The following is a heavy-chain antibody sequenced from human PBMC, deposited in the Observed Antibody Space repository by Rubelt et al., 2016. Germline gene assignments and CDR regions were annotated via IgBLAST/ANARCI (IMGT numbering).Heavy chain of an antibody. CDR2: IWYDGSNK. CDR3: ARDLLAGDSSGLGDAFDI. J-gene: IGHJ3*02. D-gene: IGHD3-22*01. V-gene: IGHV3-33*01. Sequence: HWVRQAPGKGLEWVAVIWYDGSNKYYADSVKGRFTISRDNSKNTLYLQMNSLRTEDTAVYYCARDLLAGDSSGLGDAFDIWGQGTMVTVSS.